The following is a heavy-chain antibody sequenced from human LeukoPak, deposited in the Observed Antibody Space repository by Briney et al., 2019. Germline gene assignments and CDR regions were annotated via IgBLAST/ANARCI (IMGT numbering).Heavy chain of an antibody. CDR2: ISGSGGST. J-gene: IGHJ4*02. V-gene: IGHV3-23*01. Sequence: HPGGSLRLSCAASGFTFSGYAMSWVRQAPGKGLEWVSAISGSGGSTYYADSVKGRFTISRDNSKNTLYLQMNSLRAEDTAVYYCAKGRITMIVAREFDYWGQGTLVTVSS. CDR3: AKGRITMIVAREFDY. D-gene: IGHD3-22*01. CDR1: GFTFSGYA.